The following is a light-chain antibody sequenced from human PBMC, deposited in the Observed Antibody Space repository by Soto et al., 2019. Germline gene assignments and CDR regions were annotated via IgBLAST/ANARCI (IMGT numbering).Light chain of an antibody. Sequence: AIRMTQSPSSLSASTGDRVTITCRASQYITSYLAWYQQKPGKAPKLLIYAASTLQSGVPSRFSGSGSGTDFTLIITCLQSEDFATYYCQQYYSYPRTFGQGTKVEIK. CDR1: QYITSY. CDR3: QQYYSYPRT. J-gene: IGKJ1*01. V-gene: IGKV1-8*01. CDR2: AAS.